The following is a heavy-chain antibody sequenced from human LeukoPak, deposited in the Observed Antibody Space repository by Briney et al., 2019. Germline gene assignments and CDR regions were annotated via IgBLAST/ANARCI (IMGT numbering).Heavy chain of an antibody. J-gene: IGHJ4*02. V-gene: IGHV4-59*12. CDR3: ASLEGGTGRLFDY. CDR1: GGSISSYY. CDR2: IYYSGST. D-gene: IGHD1-1*01. Sequence: SETLSLTCTVSGGSISSYYWSWIRQPPGKGLEWIGSIYYSGSTYYNPSLKSRVTISVDTSKNQFSLKLSSVTAADTAVYYCASLEGGTGRLFDYWGQGTLVTVSS.